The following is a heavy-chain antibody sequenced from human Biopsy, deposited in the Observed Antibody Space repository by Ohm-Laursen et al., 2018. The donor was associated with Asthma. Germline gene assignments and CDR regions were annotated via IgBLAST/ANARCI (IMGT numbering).Heavy chain of an antibody. CDR1: GFTFSNYA. D-gene: IGHD2-8*01. CDR3: ASGPQWSGLDV. Sequence: TLSLTCAASGFTFSNYAMSWIRQPPGKGLEWIGEIPQGGATTFNPSLKSRVTISIDPSKSQLSLRLTSMTAADTAVYYCASGPQWSGLDVWGQGTTVTVSS. V-gene: IGHV4-34*01. J-gene: IGHJ6*02. CDR2: IPQGGAT.